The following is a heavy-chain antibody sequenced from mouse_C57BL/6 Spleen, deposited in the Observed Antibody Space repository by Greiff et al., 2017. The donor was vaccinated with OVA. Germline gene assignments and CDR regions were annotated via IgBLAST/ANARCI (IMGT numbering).Heavy chain of an antibody. CDR3: TRESGGYSLGGAMDY. D-gene: IGHD2-3*01. J-gene: IGHJ4*01. CDR1: GFTFSSYA. V-gene: IGHV5-9-1*02. Sequence: DVKLVESGEGLVKPGGSLKLSCAASGFTFSSYAMSWVRQTPEKRLEWVAYISSGGDYIYYADTVKGRFTISRDNARNTLYLQMSSLKSEDTAMYYGTRESGGYSLGGAMDYWGQGTSVTVSS. CDR2: ISSGGDYI.